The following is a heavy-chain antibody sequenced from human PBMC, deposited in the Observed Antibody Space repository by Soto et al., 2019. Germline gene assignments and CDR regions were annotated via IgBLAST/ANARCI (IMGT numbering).Heavy chain of an antibody. V-gene: IGHV3-23*01. J-gene: IGHJ6*03. Sequence: PGGSLRLSCAASGFTFSSYAMSWVRQAPGKGLEWVSAISGSGGSTYYADSVKGRFTISRDNSKNTLYLQMNSLRAEDTAVYYCAKVSWQFDYYYYMDVWGKGTTVTVSS. CDR3: AKVSWQFDYYYYMDV. D-gene: IGHD3-16*01. CDR1: GFTFSSYA. CDR2: ISGSGGST.